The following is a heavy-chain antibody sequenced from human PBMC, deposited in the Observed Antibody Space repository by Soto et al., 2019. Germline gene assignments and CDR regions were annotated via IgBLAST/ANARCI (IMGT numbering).Heavy chain of an antibody. D-gene: IGHD3-10*01. Sequence: SETLSLTCAVSGGSITRSHWWSSVRQAPGKRLEWLGEVYLTGNTNYNPSLQSRVTISVGKSKIQFPWKVRFATAGDAAVYYFARGGLGMVRRAGGGMDLWGPGTTVTVSS. V-gene: IGHV4-4*02. CDR3: ARGGLGMVRRAGGGMDL. J-gene: IGHJ6*02. CDR2: VYLTGNT. CDR1: GGSITRSHW.